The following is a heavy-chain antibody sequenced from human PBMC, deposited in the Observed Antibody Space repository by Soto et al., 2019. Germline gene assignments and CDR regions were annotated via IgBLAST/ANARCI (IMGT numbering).Heavy chain of an antibody. V-gene: IGHV4-39*01. CDR1: GGSISSSSYY. Sequence: NPSETLSLTCTVSGGSISSSSYYWGWIRQPPGKGLEWIGSIYYSGSTYYNPSLKSRVTISVDTSKNQFSLKLSSVTAADTAVYYCARLAPAITIFGVVIIDYYGMDVWGQGTTVTV. CDR2: IYYSGST. D-gene: IGHD3-3*01. J-gene: IGHJ6*02. CDR3: ARLAPAITIFGVVIIDYYGMDV.